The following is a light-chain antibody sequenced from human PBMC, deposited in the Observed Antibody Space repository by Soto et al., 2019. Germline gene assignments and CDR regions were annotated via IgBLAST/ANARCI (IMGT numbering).Light chain of an antibody. CDR2: AAS. CDR1: ETVRSN. V-gene: IGKV3D-15*01. CDR3: QQYNTWCT. J-gene: IGKJ1*01. Sequence: RVMTQSPDTLSVSPGERATLSCRASETVRSNLAWYQQKPGQAPRLLIYAASTRATGIPARFIGNGSGKEFTLTISSLQSEDFAVYYCQQYNTWCTFGQGTKVEI.